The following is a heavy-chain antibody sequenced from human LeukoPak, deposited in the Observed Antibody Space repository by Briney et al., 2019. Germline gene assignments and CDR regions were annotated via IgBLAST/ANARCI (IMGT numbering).Heavy chain of an antibody. V-gene: IGHV3-23*01. CDR1: GFTFSYYA. CDR3: AKAFNYGSGYNYGTFDS. Sequence: GSLSLSCAASGFTFSYYAMSWVRQAPGEGLEWVSGITGADGSTYYADSVKHRYTLPRDNSKSALYLQMDSLRAEDTALYYCAKAFNYGSGYNYGTFDSWGQGT. CDR2: ITGADGST. D-gene: IGHD3-10*01. J-gene: IGHJ4*02.